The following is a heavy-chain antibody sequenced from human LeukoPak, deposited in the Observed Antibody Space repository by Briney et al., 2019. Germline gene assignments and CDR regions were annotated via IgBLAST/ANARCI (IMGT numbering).Heavy chain of an antibody. J-gene: IGHJ6*04. D-gene: IGHD6-13*01. Sequence: QSGGSLRLSCAASGFTFSSYAMSWVRQAPGKGLEWVSAISGSGGSTYYADSVKGRFTISRDNSKNTLYLQMNSLRAEDTAVYYCASSYSSSWYYYYGTDVWGKGTTVTVSS. CDR1: GFTFSSYA. CDR2: ISGSGGST. CDR3: ASSYSSSWYYYYGTDV. V-gene: IGHV3-23*01.